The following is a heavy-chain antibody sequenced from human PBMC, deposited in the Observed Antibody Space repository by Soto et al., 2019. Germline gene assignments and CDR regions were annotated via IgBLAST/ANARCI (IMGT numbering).Heavy chain of an antibody. CDR2: IVPIFGTA. D-gene: IGHD6-19*01. V-gene: IGHV1-69*13. J-gene: IGHJ4*02. CDR1: GGTFSSCA. Sequence: GASVKVSCKASGGTFSSCAISWVRQAPGQGLEWMGGIVPIFGTANYAQKFQGRVTITADESTSTAYMELSSLRSEDTAVYYCARDHIGSSGYTRRFDYWGQGTLVTVSS. CDR3: ARDHIGSSGYTRRFDY.